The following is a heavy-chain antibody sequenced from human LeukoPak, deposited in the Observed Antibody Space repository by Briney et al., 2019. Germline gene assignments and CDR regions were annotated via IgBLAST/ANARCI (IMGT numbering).Heavy chain of an antibody. Sequence: GASVKVSCKASGGTFSSYAISWVRQAPGQGLEWMGRIVPILGIANYAQKFQGRVTMTRDTSTSTVYMELSSLRSEDTAVYYCARDGGYYDFWSGYYISVRYFDYWGQGTLVTVSS. J-gene: IGHJ4*02. V-gene: IGHV1-69*04. CDR3: ARDGGYYDFWSGYYISVRYFDY. CDR2: IVPILGIA. D-gene: IGHD3-3*01. CDR1: GGTFSSYA.